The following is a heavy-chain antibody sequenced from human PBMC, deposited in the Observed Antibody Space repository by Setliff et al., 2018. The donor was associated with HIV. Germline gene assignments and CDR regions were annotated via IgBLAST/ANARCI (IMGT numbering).Heavy chain of an antibody. CDR1: AYSIRSGYY. CDR2: IYHSGST. D-gene: IGHD4-4*01. Sequence: PSETLSLTCAVSAYSIRSGYYWGWIRQSPGQGLEWIGSIYHSGSTHYNPSLKSRVTMSADTSKNQFSLKLTSVTAADTAVYYCARELRVTGIYYYYYMDVWGKGTTVTVSS. CDR3: ARELRVTGIYYYYYMDV. J-gene: IGHJ6*03. V-gene: IGHV4-38-2*02.